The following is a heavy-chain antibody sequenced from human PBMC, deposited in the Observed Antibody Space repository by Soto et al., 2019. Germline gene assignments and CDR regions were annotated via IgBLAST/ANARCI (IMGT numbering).Heavy chain of an antibody. J-gene: IGHJ4*02. V-gene: IGHV3-21*06. CDR2: ISGIRDYI. Sequence: EVQLVESGGGLVNPGGSLRLSCAASGFTFSYYPLHWVRRAPRKGLECVSSISGIRDYIRYADSVNGRFTISRDNAKTSLYLQMNSLTAEDTAVYYGEREGVHNDTEYYFDFWGQGTLVTVAS. D-gene: IGHD2-8*01. CDR1: GFTFSYYP. CDR3: EREGVHNDTEYYFDF.